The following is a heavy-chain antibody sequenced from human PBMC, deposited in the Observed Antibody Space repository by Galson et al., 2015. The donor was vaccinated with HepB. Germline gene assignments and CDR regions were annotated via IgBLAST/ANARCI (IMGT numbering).Heavy chain of an antibody. V-gene: IGHV3-33*08. J-gene: IGHJ4*02. CDR2: IWYDGSNK. CDR1: GFTFSSYG. CDR3: ARDYGDFAHFDY. Sequence: SLRLSCAASGFTFSSYGMHWVRQAPGKGLEWVAVIWYDGSNKYYADSVKGRFTISRDNSKNTLYLQMNSLRAEDTAVYYCARDYGDFAHFDYWGQGTLVTVSS. D-gene: IGHD4-17*01.